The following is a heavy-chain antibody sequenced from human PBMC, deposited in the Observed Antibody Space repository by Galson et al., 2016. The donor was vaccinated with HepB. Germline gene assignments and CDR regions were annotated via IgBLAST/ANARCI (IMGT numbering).Heavy chain of an antibody. J-gene: IGHJ4*02. D-gene: IGHD2-15*01. V-gene: IGHV2-5*01. Sequence: PALVKPTQTLTLTCTFSGSSLSTTGEAVGWTRQPPGKALEWLALIHWNDDKRYSPSLKSRLTITKDTSKNQVVLTVTNMDPVDTATYFCAHRRSGYCNTVNCLYFDYWGQGTLATVSS. CDR3: AHRRSGYCNTVNCLYFDY. CDR2: IHWNDDK. CDR1: GSSLSTTGEA.